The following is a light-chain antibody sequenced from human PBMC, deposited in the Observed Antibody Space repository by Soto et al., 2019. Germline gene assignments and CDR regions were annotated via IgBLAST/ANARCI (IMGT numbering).Light chain of an antibody. CDR3: QQRSSWPLT. CDR1: QSVITN. Sequence: EIVMTQSPATLSVSPGERATLSCRASQSVITNLAWYQQKPGQAPRLLIYGASTRAAIIPARFSGSGSGTDFTLTISSLEPEDFAVYFCQQRSSWPLTFGGGTKVDIK. V-gene: IGKV3-15*01. J-gene: IGKJ4*02. CDR2: GAS.